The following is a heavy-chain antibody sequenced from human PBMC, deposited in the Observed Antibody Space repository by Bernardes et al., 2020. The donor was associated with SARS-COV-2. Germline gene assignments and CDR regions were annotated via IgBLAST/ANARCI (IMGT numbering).Heavy chain of an antibody. J-gene: IGHJ4*02. Sequence: ASVKVSCKASGYTFTSYDINLVRQATGQGLEWMGWMNPNSGNTGYAQKFQGRVTMTRNTSISTAYMELSSLRSEDTAVYYCARGRSRITMIVVAQYYFDYWGQGTLVTVS. CDR3: ARGRSRITMIVVAQYYFDY. V-gene: IGHV1-8*01. D-gene: IGHD3-22*01. CDR2: MNPNSGNT. CDR1: GYTFTSYD.